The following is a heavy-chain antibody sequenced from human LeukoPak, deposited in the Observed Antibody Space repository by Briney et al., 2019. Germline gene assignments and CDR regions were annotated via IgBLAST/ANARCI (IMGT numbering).Heavy chain of an antibody. CDR1: GYTFTRYD. Sequence: ASVTVSCTASGYTFTRYDINWVREATGQGLEWMGWMNPKSGKTGYAQKFQGRVTMTRNTSLSTAYMVLSSLRSEDSTLYYCARGLRGPLRHWGQGTLVTVSS. CDR2: MNPKSGKT. CDR3: ARGLRGPLRH. J-gene: IGHJ4*02. D-gene: IGHD3-10*01. V-gene: IGHV1-8*01.